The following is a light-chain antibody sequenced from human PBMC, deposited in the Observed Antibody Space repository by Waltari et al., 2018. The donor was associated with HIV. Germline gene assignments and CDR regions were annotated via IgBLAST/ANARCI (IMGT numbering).Light chain of an antibody. CDR1: CSDVGGYNP. Sequence: QSALTQPASVSGSPGQSIPIPRTGTCSDVGGYNPFSWYQQHPGKAPKLMIYEVSKRPSGVSNRFSGSKSGNTASLTISGLQAEDEADYYCCAYAGSTTYVIFGGGTKLTVL. J-gene: IGLJ2*01. CDR2: EVS. CDR3: CAYAGSTTYVI. V-gene: IGLV2-23*02.